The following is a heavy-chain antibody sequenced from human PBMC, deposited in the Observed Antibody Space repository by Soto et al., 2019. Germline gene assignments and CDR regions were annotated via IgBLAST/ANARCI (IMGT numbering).Heavy chain of an antibody. D-gene: IGHD3-22*01. V-gene: IGHV3-64*01. CDR3: ARHLDDSSGYSPGY. Sequence: EVQLVESGGGLVQPGGSLRLSCAASGFTFGRYAMHWVRQAPGKGLEYVSGINSNGGSTHYANSVKGRFIISRDNSKNTLYLQMGSLRAEDMAVYYCARHLDDSSGYSPGYWGQGTLVTVSS. CDR1: GFTFGRYA. CDR2: INSNGGST. J-gene: IGHJ4*02.